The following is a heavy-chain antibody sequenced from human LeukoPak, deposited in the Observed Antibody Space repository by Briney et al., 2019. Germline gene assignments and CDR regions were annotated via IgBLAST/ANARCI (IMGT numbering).Heavy chain of an antibody. Sequence: HWVRQXXGQGLEWMGIINPSGGSTSYAQKFHGRVTMTRDTSTSTVYMELSSLRSEDTAVYYCARVRTSSGSYSFYYWGQGTLVTVSS. J-gene: IGHJ4*02. CDR3: ARVRTSSGSYSFYY. D-gene: IGHD3-10*01. CDR2: INPSGGST. V-gene: IGHV1-46*01.